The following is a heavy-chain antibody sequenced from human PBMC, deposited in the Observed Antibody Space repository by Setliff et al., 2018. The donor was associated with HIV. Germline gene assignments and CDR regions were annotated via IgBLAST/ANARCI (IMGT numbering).Heavy chain of an antibody. V-gene: IGHV3-23*01. D-gene: IGHD3-9*01. Sequence: GGSLRLSCAASGFTFSSFAMSWVRQAPGKGLEWVSTISGSGGRTYNADSVQGRFTISRDNSKNTLSLQMNSLRAADTAVYYCASGYFDWYYWGQGTLVTVSS. CDR1: GFTFSSFA. CDR3: ASGYFDWYY. CDR2: ISGSGGRT. J-gene: IGHJ4*02.